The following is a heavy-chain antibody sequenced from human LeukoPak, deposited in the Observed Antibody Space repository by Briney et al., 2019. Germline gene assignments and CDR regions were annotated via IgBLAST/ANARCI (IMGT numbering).Heavy chain of an antibody. V-gene: IGHV3-74*01. CDR1: GFIFSSDY. J-gene: IGHJ6*02. CDR2: INSDGSGR. D-gene: IGHD3-10*01. Sequence: PGGSLRLSCAASGFIFSSDYMHWVRQVPGKGLVWVSRINSDGSGRDYADSVKGRFTISRDNAKNTLYLQMNSLRAEETAVYYCARSFYYGLGSHGMDVWGQGTVVTVSS. CDR3: ARSFYYGLGSHGMDV.